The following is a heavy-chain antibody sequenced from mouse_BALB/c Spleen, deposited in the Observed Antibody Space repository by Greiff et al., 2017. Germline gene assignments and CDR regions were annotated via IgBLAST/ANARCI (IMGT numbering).Heavy chain of an antibody. D-gene: IGHD1-3*01. CDR2: ISDGGSYT. J-gene: IGHJ3*01. Sequence: DVMLVESGGGLVKPGGSLKLSCAASGFTFSDYYMYWVRQTPEKRLEWVATISDGGSYTYYPDSVKGRFTISRDNAKNNLYLQMSSLKSEDTAMYYCARGGKGWFAYWGQGTLVTVSA. V-gene: IGHV5-4*02. CDR1: GFTFSDYY. CDR3: ARGGKGWFAY.